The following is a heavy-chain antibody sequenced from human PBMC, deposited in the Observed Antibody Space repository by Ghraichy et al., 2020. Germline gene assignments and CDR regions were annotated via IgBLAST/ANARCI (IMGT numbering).Heavy chain of an antibody. CDR3: ARGRFITLVRGVISYWFDP. V-gene: IGHV1-2*02. CDR1: GYTFTGYY. Sequence: ASVKVSCKASGYTFTGYYMHWVRQAPGQGLEGMGWINPNSGGTNYAQKFQGRVTMTRDTSISTAYMEMSRLTFDDTAVYYCARGRFITLVRGVISYWFDPWGQGTLVTVSS. J-gene: IGHJ5*02. D-gene: IGHD3-10*01. CDR2: INPNSGGT.